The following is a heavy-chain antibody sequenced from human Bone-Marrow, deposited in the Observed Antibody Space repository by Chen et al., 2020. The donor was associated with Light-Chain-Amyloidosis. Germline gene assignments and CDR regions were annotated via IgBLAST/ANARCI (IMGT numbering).Heavy chain of an antibody. CDR1: GFAFSSYA. V-gene: IGHV3-23*04. CDR2: SSGSGGSR. J-gene: IGHJ3*02. D-gene: IGHD3-9*01. Sequence: EVQLVESGGGLLQRGGSLRLSCAASGFAFSSYAMSWVRQAPGKGLEWVSTSSGSGGSRYYGDSVKGRVTSSRDNSKNALFVQMNSLRAEDTAVYYCAKDISYDDILPGYPADAFDIWGQGTMVTVSS. CDR3: AKDISYDDILPGYPADAFDI.